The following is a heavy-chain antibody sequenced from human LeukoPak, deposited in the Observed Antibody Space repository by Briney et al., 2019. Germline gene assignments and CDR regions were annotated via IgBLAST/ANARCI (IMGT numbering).Heavy chain of an antibody. CDR2: ISWNSGSI. D-gene: IGHD6-13*01. J-gene: IGHJ3*02. CDR1: GFTFSDYY. Sequence: GGSLRLSCAASGFTFSDYYMSWIRQAPGKGLEWVSGISWNSGSIKYADSVKGRFTISRDRAKNSLSLQMNSLRPEDTALYYCVKDLAAAGPGGGFGIWGQGTKVTVYS. V-gene: IGHV3-9*01. CDR3: VKDLAAAGPGGGFGI.